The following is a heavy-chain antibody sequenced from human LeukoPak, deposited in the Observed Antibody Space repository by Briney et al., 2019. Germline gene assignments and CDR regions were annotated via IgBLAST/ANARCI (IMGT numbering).Heavy chain of an antibody. CDR3: ARAFRSGYDVYYFDY. J-gene: IGHJ4*02. D-gene: IGHD5-12*01. Sequence: SVKVSCKASGGTFSSYAISWVRQAPGQGLEWMGGIIPIFGTANYAQKFQGRVTISADESTSTAYMELRSLRSEDTAVYYCARAFRSGYDVYYFDYWGEGTLVTVSS. CDR1: GGTFSSYA. V-gene: IGHV1-69*13. CDR2: IIPIFGTA.